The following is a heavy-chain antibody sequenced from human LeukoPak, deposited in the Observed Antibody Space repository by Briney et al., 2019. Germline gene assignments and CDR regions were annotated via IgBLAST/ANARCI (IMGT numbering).Heavy chain of an antibody. J-gene: IGHJ3*02. V-gene: IGHV3-13*01. CDR2: FHTAGDT. Sequence: GGSLRLSCAASGFTFCSYDMHWVRQVTGKGLEWVSSFHTAGDTYYSGSVKGRFTISRENARNSLYLQMNSLRAGDTAVYYCARGLPGGLDIWGQGTMVTVSP. CDR3: ARGLPGGLDI. CDR1: GFTFCSYD. D-gene: IGHD2-8*02.